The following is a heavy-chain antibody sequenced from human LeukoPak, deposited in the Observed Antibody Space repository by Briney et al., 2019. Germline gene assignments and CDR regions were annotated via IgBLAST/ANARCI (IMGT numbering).Heavy chain of an antibody. Sequence: GGSLRLSCAASGFTFSSYGMHWVRQAAGKGLEWVAVISYDGSNKYYADSVKGRFTISRDNSKNTLYLQMNSLRAEDTAVYYCARNPDIDIAARQNSWFDPWGQGTLVTVSS. CDR2: ISYDGSNK. V-gene: IGHV3-30*19. CDR3: ARNPDIDIAARQNSWFDP. D-gene: IGHD6-6*01. J-gene: IGHJ5*02. CDR1: GFTFSSYG.